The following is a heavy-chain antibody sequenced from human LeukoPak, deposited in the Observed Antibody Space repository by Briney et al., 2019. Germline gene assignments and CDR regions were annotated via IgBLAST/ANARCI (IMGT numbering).Heavy chain of an antibody. D-gene: IGHD3-22*01. CDR2: ISGSGGST. CDR1: GFTFSSYA. CDR3: ANSDYYDSSGYYSWSIDY. V-gene: IGHV3-23*01. J-gene: IGHJ4*02. Sequence: GGSLRLSCAASGFTFSSYAMSWVRQAPGKGLEWVSAISGSGGSTYYADSVKGRFTISRDNSKNTLYLQMNSLRAEDTAVYYCANSDYYDSSGYYSWSIDYWGRGTLVTVSS.